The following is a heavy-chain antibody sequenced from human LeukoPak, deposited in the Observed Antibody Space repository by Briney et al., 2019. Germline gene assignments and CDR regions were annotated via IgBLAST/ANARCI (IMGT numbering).Heavy chain of an antibody. CDR1: GFTFSSYG. CDR3: AKDKQGLLWFGECFDY. CDR2: IRYDGSNK. V-gene: IGHV3-30*02. D-gene: IGHD3-10*01. Sequence: PGGSLRLSCAASGFTFSSYGMHWVRQAPGKGLEWVAFIRYDGSNKYYADSVKGRFTISRDNSKNTLYLQMNSLRAEDTAVYYCAKDKQGLLWFGECFDYWGQGTLVTVSS. J-gene: IGHJ4*02.